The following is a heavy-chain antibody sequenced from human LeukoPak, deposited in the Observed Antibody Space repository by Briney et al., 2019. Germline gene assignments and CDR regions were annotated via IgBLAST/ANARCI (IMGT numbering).Heavy chain of an antibody. V-gene: IGHV3-9*01. CDR1: GFTFDDYA. CDR3: ARDPSLLLWFGEVAFDI. CDR2: ISWNSGSI. Sequence: GRSLRLSCAASGFTFDDYAMHWVRQAPGKGLEWVSGISWNSGSIGYADSVKGRFTISRDNAKNTLYLQMNSLRAEDTAVYYCARDPSLLLWFGEVAFDIWGQGTMVTVSS. J-gene: IGHJ3*02. D-gene: IGHD3-10*01.